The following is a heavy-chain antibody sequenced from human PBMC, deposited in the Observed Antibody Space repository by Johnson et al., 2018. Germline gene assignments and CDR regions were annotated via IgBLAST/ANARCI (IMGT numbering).Heavy chain of an antibody. Sequence: QVQLVQSGAEVKKPGASVKVSCKASGYTFTSYDINWVRPATGQGLEWLGWMNPNSGTTGYAQKFQGRVTMTRNTSISTAYLELGSLRSEDTAVYYGERGPASCDSRACGRYGMDVWGQWTTVTVSS. CDR3: ERGPASCDSRACGRYGMDV. CDR2: MNPNSGTT. D-gene: IGHD2-15*01. J-gene: IGHJ6*02. CDR1: GYTFTSYD. V-gene: IGHV1-8*01.